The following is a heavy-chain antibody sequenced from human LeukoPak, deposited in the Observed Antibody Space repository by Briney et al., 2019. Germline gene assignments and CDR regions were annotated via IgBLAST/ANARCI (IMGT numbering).Heavy chain of an antibody. CDR3: ARELTHCGGDCHDY. CDR2: INESGSTM. D-gene: IGHD2-21*02. V-gene: IGHV3-48*03. J-gene: IGHJ4*02. CDR1: GFTFSNYE. Sequence: GGSLRLSCAASGFTFSNYEMSWVRQAPGKGLEWVSYINESGSTMYYANSVKGRFTISRDNAKNSLYLQVNSLRAEDTAVYYCARELTHCGGDCHDYWGQGTLVTVSS.